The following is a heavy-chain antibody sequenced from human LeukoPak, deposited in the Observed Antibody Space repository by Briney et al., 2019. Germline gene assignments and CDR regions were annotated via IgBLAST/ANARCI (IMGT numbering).Heavy chain of an antibody. V-gene: IGHV3-30*03. J-gene: IGHJ4*02. CDR3: ARDHFKAMGLFDY. D-gene: IGHD5-18*01. CDR2: ISYDGSNK. Sequence: GGSLRLSCAASGFTFSSYGMHWVRQAPGKGLEWVAVISYDGSNKYYADSVKGRFTISRDNSKNTLYLQMNSLRAEDTAVYYCARDHFKAMGLFDYWGQGTLVTVSS. CDR1: GFTFSSYG.